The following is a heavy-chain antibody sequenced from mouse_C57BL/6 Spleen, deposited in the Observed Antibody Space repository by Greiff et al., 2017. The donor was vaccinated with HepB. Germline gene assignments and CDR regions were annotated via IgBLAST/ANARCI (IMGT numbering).Heavy chain of an antibody. CDR1: GFTFSSYA. V-gene: IGHV5-4*01. CDR3: ARGGGVFDY. Sequence: EVQGVESGGGLVKPGGSLKLSCAASGFTFSSYAMSWVRQTPEKRLEWVATISDGGSYTYYPDNVKGRFTISRDNAKNNLYLQMSHLKSEDTAMYYCARGGGVFDYWGQGTTLTVSS. CDR2: ISDGGSYT. J-gene: IGHJ2*01.